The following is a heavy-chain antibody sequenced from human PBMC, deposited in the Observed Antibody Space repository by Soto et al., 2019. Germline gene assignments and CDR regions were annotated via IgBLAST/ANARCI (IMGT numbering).Heavy chain of an antibody. J-gene: IGHJ5*02. D-gene: IGHD3-10*01. Sequence: QVQLVQSGAEEKKPGASVKVSCKASGYTFTSYAMHWVRQATGQRLEWMGWINAGNGNTKYSQKFQGRVTITRDTSASTAYMELSSLRSQDTAVYYCARDTITMVRGVTNWFDPWGQGTLVTVSS. CDR1: GYTFTSYA. CDR2: INAGNGNT. V-gene: IGHV1-3*05. CDR3: ARDTITMVRGVTNWFDP.